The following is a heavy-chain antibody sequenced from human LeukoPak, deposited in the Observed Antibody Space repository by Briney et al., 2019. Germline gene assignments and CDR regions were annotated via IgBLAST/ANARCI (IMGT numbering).Heavy chain of an antibody. V-gene: IGHV3-11*01. Sequence: GGSLRLSCAASGFTFSDYYMSWIRQAPGKGLEWVSYISSSCSTIYYADSVKGRFTISRDNAKNSLYLQMNSLRAEDTAVYYCARSMTRYCSSTSCYPPSGSFDYWGQGTLVAVSS. CDR3: ARSMTRYCSSTSCYPPSGSFDY. D-gene: IGHD2-2*01. J-gene: IGHJ4*02. CDR1: GFTFSDYY. CDR2: ISSSCSTI.